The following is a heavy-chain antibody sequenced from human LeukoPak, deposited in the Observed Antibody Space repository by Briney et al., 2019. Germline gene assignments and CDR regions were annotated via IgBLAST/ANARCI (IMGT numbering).Heavy chain of an antibody. CDR2: IYPRDGST. CDR3: ARDQEGFDY. Sequence: ASVKVSCKASGYTFTSDYIHWVRQALGQGLEWMGMIYPRDGSTSYAQKFQGRVTVTRDTSTSTVHMELSGLRSEDTAVYYCARDQEGFDYWGQGTLVTVSS. J-gene: IGHJ4*02. V-gene: IGHV1-46*01. CDR1: GYTFTSDY.